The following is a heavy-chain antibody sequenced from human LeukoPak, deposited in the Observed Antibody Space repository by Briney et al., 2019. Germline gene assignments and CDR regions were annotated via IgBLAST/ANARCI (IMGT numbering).Heavy chain of an antibody. CDR1: NGAVKNYY. CDR3: ATLLYSGSRYHFDT. V-gene: IGHV4-59*02. D-gene: IGHD1-26*01. CDR2: FLYSGTT. J-gene: IGHJ4*02. Sequence: PSETLSLTCSVSNGAVKNYYWTWIRQPPGQGLEWIGNFLYSGTTTYRASLDSRLIISVDNSKNTVSLRLFSVTAADTAVYYCATLLYSGSRYHFDTWGQGTLVTVSS.